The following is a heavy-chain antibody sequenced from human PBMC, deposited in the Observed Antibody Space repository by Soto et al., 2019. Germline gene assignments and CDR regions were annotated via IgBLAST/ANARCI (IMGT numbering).Heavy chain of an antibody. CDR1: GVTFSDFS. D-gene: IGHD3-10*01. J-gene: IGHJ6*03. V-gene: IGHV3-23*01. CDR3: AKGSTYYYYNMEA. CDR2: ISGNGGST. Sequence: EVQLMESGGGLVHPGGSLRLSCSTSGVTFSDFSMTWVRQAPGKRLEWVSSISGNGGSTYYAESVTGRFTISRDNSENNVSLQMNTPRAEDTATYYCAKGSTYYYYNMEAWGKGTTVVVSS.